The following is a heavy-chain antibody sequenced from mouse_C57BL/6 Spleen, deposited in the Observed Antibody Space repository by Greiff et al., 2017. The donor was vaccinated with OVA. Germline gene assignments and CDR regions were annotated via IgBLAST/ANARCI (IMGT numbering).Heavy chain of an antibody. J-gene: IGHJ3*01. D-gene: IGHD2-4*01. V-gene: IGHV1-62-2*01. CDR3: ARHEAPLYDYDGQAWFAY. Sequence: QVQLQQSGAELVKPGASVKLSCKASGYTFTEYTIHWVKQRSGQGLEWIGWFYPGSGSIKYNEKFKDKATLTADKSSSTVYMELSRLTSEDSAVYFCARHEAPLYDYDGQAWFAYWGQGTLVTVSA. CDR2: FYPGSGSI. CDR1: GYTFTEYT.